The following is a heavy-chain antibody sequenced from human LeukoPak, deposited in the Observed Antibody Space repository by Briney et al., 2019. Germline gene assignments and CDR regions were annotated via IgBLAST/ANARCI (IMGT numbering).Heavy chain of an antibody. CDR2: ISGSGGST. V-gene: IGHV3-23*01. J-gene: IGHJ4*02. D-gene: IGHD1-1*01. CDR1: GFTFSSYA. Sequence: PGGSLRLSCAASGFTFSSYAMSWVRQAPGKGLEWVSAISGSGGSTYYADSVKGRFTISRDNSKNTLYLQMDSLRAEDTAFYYCVVTTRSKSFDYWGQGTLVTVSS. CDR3: VVTTRSKSFDY.